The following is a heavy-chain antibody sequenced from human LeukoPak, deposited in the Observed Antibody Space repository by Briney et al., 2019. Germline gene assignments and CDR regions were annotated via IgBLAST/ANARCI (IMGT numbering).Heavy chain of an antibody. V-gene: IGHV4-59*01. CDR3: ARVTYYDILTGYYGWYFDY. D-gene: IGHD3-9*01. CDR2: IYYSGST. CDR1: GGSISSYY. Sequence: SETLSLTCTVSGGSISSYYWSWIRQPPGKGLEWIGYIYYSGSTNYNPSLTSRVTISVDTSKTQFSLKLSSVTAADTAVYYCARVTYYDILTGYYGWYFDYWGQGTLVTVSS. J-gene: IGHJ4*02.